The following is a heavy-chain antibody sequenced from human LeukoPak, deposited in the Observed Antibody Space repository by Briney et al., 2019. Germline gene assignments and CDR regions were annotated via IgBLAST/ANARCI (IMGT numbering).Heavy chain of an antibody. CDR2: IYYRGDT. J-gene: IGHJ6*03. Sequence: SETLSLTCTVSGGSITSNYWSWIRQPPGKGLEWIGYIYYRGDTNYNPSLRSRVTMSVDTSKNQFSLNLSSVAAADTAVYYCARQIPKYYYMDVWGKGTTVTVSS. V-gene: IGHV4-59*01. CDR3: ARQIPKYYYMDV. CDR1: GGSITSNY.